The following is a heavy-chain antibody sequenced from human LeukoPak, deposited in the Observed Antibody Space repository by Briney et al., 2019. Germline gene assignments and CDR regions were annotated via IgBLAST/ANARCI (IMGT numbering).Heavy chain of an antibody. V-gene: IGHV3-74*01. CDR2: INSDGSST. Sequence: GGSLRLSCAASGFTFSSYWMHWVRQAPGKGPVWVSRINSDGSSTSYADSVKGRFTISRDNAKKTLYLQMNSLRAEDTAVYYCARVYSSDWSLRNTLNYWGQGTLVTVSS. CDR3: ARVYSSDWSLRNTLNY. J-gene: IGHJ4*02. D-gene: IGHD6-19*01. CDR1: GFTFSSYW.